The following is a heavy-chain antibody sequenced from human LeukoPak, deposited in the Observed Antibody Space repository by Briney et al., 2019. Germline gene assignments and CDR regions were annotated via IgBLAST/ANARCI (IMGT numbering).Heavy chain of an antibody. D-gene: IGHD5-18*01. CDR3: AREVDTSMVPNWFDP. V-gene: IGHV4-59*01. CDR1: DYSITSYY. CDR2: IYYTGSS. Sequence: PSETLSLTCTVSDYSITSYYWTWIQQAPGKGLEWIGNIYYTGSSKYNPSLKSRVAISIDTSKNQFSLELRSVTAADTAVYYCAREVDTSMVPNWFDPWGQGALVTVSS. J-gene: IGHJ5*02.